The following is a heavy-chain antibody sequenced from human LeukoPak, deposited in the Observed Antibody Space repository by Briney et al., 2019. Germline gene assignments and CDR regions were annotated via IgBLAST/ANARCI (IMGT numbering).Heavy chain of an antibody. Sequence: SETLSLTCAVYGGSFSAYYWNWLRQPPGRGLEWIGEINHSGTTNYNPSLKSRVTISIDTAKNQFSLKLTSVTAADTAVYYCARGYHDILTGYYNPWYFDYWGQGTLVTVSS. D-gene: IGHD3-9*01. J-gene: IGHJ4*02. CDR1: GGSFSAYY. V-gene: IGHV4-34*01. CDR3: ARGYHDILTGYYNPWYFDY. CDR2: INHSGTT.